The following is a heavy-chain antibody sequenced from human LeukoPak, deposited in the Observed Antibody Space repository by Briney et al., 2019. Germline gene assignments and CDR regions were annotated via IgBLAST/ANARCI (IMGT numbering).Heavy chain of an antibody. CDR2: ISYSGST. J-gene: IGHJ4*02. Sequence: PSETLSLTCTVSGDSISSYYWSWIRQPPGKELEWIGSISYSGSTNYSPSLKSRVTMSVDTSQNQFSLNLSSVTAADTAVYYCARQRRVTLGFFGYWGQGTLVTVSS. D-gene: IGHD3-16*02. CDR1: GDSISSYY. CDR3: ARQRRVTLGFFGY. V-gene: IGHV4-59*08.